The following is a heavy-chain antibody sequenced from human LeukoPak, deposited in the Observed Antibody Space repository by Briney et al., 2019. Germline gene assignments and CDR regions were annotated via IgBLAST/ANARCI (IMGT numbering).Heavy chain of an antibody. CDR1: GFAFSSYW. Sequence: AGGSLRLSCAASGFAFSSYWMHWVRQAPGKGLVWVSCINSDGSSTSYADSVKGRFTFSRDNAKNTLYLQMNSLRAEDTAVYYCAREGNSGMDVWGQGTTVTVSS. CDR3: AREGNSGMDV. V-gene: IGHV3-74*01. J-gene: IGHJ6*02. CDR2: INSDGSST.